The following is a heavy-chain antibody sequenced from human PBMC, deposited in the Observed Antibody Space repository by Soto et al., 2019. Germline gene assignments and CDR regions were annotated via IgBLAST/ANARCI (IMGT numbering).Heavy chain of an antibody. CDR1: GGSISSYY. V-gene: IGHV4-59*08. CDR2: IYYSGST. Sequence: PSETLSLTCTVSGGSISSYYWSWIRQPPGKGLEWIGYIYYSGSTNYNPSLKSRVTISVDTSKNQFSLKLSSVTAADTAVYYCARQKGYYYGSGAFWFDPWGQATLVTVSS. J-gene: IGHJ5*02. D-gene: IGHD3-10*01. CDR3: ARQKGYYYGSGAFWFDP.